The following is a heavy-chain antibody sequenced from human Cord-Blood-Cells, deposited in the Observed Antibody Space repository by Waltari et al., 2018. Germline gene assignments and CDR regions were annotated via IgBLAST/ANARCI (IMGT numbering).Heavy chain of an antibody. D-gene: IGHD3-22*01. V-gene: IGHV4-4*07. CDR2: IYTSGST. CDR3: ARDRRYYDSSGYYYYYGMDV. CDR1: GGSISSYY. J-gene: IGHJ6*02. Sequence: QVQLQESGPGLVKPSETLSLTCTVSGGSISSYYWSWIRQPAGKGLEWIGRIYTSGSTNYNPSLKSRVTMSVETSKNQFSLKLSSVTAADTAVYYWARDRRYYDSSGYYYYYGMDVWGQGTTVTVSS.